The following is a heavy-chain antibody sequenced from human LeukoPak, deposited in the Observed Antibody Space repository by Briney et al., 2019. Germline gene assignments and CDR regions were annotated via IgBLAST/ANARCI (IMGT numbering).Heavy chain of an antibody. CDR3: AREHDILTGYYKSGFDY. CDR1: GYTFTGYY. CDR2: INPNSGGT. V-gene: IGHV1-2*02. J-gene: IGHJ4*02. Sequence: ASVKVSCKASGYTFTGYYMHWVRQAPGQGLEWMGWINPNSGGTNYAQKFQGRVTMTRDTSISTAYIELSRLRSDDTAVYYCAREHDILTGYYKSGFDYWGQGTLVTVSS. D-gene: IGHD3-9*01.